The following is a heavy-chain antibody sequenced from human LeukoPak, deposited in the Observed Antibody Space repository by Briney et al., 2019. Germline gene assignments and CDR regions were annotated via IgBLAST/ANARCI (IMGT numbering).Heavy chain of an antibody. V-gene: IGHV1-2*02. CDR3: ARDSRFGEYHFDY. D-gene: IGHD3-10*01. CDR2: INPNSGGT. Sequence: VASVKVSCKASGYTFTGYYIHWVRQAPGQGLEWMGWINPNSGGTNYAQKFQGRVTMTRDTSISTAYMELSRLRSDDTAVYYCARDSRFGEYHFDYWGQGTLVTVSS. CDR1: GYTFTGYY. J-gene: IGHJ4*02.